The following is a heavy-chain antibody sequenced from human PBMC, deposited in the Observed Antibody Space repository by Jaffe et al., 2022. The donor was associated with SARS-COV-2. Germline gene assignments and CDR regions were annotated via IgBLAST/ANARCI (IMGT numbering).Heavy chain of an antibody. Sequence: QVQLVESGGGVVQPGRSLRLSCAASGFTFSRYGMHWVRQVPGKGLEWVALIWDDGSNKYYADSLKGRFTISRDNSKNTLYLQMNSLRGEDTAVYYCARRIGYYFDFWGQGTLVTVSS. D-gene: IGHD2-15*01. V-gene: IGHV3-33*01. J-gene: IGHJ4*02. CDR2: IWDDGSNK. CDR1: GFTFSRYG. CDR3: ARRIGYYFDF.